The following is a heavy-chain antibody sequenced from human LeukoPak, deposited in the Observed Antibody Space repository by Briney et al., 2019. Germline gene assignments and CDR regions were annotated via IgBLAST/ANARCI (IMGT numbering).Heavy chain of an antibody. CDR1: GFTFSDYY. CDR2: IGSSGSTI. V-gene: IGHV3-11*01. Sequence: GGSLRLSCAASGFTFSDYYMSWIRQAPGKGLEWVSYIGSSGSTIYYADSVKGRFTISRDNAKNSLYLQMNSLRAEDTAVYYCARDRDTAMVPPNFDYWGQGTLVTVSS. CDR3: ARDRDTAMVPPNFDY. D-gene: IGHD5-18*01. J-gene: IGHJ4*02.